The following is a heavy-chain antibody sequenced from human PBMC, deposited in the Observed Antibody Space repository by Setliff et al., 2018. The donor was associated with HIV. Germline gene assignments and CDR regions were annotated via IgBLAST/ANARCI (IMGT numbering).Heavy chain of an antibody. D-gene: IGHD5-12*01. J-gene: IGHJ4*02. CDR3: ARSPLYSGYERYYFDY. Sequence: SETLSLTCSVSGGSLSSGSHYCTWLRQAAGKGLEWIGHFYTSGTTNYNPSLESRVTISLDRSKTQFSLKLSSVTAADTAVYYCARSPLYSGYERYYFDYWGQGTLVTVSS. CDR2: FYTSGTT. CDR1: GGSLSSGSHY. V-gene: IGHV4-61*09.